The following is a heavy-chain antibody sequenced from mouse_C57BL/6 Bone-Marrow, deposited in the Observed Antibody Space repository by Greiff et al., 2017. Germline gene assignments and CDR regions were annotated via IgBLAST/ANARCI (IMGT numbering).Heavy chain of an antibody. V-gene: IGHV3-8*01. Sequence: EVMLVESGPGLAKPSQTLSLTCSVTGYSITSDYWNWIRKFPANKLEYMGYISYSGSTYYNPSLTRRISITRDTSKNQYYLQLNSVTTEDTATYYCARQTALYYVDDWGQGTTLTVSS. D-gene: IGHD3-2*01. CDR2: ISYSGST. CDR3: ARQTALYYVDD. CDR1: GYSITSDY. J-gene: IGHJ2*01.